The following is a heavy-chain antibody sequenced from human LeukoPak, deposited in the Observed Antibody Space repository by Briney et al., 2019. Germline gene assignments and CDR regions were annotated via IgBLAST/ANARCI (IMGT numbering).Heavy chain of an antibody. CDR2: TYYRSKWYN. Sequence: SQTLSLTCAISGDSVSSNSAAWNWIRQSPSRGLEWLGRTYYRSKWYNDYAVSVKSRITINPDTSKNQFSLQLSSVTAADTAVYYCARSPGRYDYVWGSYRYTRYFDYWGQGTLVTVSS. CDR1: GDSVSSNSAA. J-gene: IGHJ4*02. D-gene: IGHD3-16*02. CDR3: ARSPGRYDYVWGSYRYTRYFDY. V-gene: IGHV6-1*01.